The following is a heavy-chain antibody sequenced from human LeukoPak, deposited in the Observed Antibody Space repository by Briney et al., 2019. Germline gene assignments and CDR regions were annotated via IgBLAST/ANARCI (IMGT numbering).Heavy chain of an antibody. CDR1: GFTFSNYG. CDR3: TKGVLGGTQSVSAGLDS. V-gene: IGHV3-30*18. CDR2: ISYDGSNK. J-gene: IGHJ4*02. D-gene: IGHD3-16*01. Sequence: PGGSLRLSCVASGFTFSNYGMHWVRQAPGKGLEWVAVISYDGSNKYYADSVKGRFTISRDNSKNTLYLQMNSLRAEDTAVYYCTKGVLGGTQSVSAGLDSWGQGTPVTVSS.